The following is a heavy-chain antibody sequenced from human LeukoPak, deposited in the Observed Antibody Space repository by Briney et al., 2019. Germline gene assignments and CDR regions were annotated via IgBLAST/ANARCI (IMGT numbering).Heavy chain of an antibody. CDR3: ARDYFDWNYDY. CDR2: IKQDGSEE. Sequence: GGSLRLSCAASGFTFSSYWMSWVRQAPGKGLEWVANIKQDGSEEYYVDSVKGRFTISRDNAKNSLYLQMNSLRAEDTAVYYCARDYFDWNYDYWGQGTLVTVSS. CDR1: GFTFSSYW. J-gene: IGHJ4*02. D-gene: IGHD1-1*01. V-gene: IGHV3-7*01.